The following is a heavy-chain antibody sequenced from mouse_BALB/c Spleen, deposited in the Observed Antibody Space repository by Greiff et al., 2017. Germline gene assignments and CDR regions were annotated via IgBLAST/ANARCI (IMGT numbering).Heavy chain of an antibody. CDR3: ATFGAMDY. Sequence: EVQLQESGPGLVKPSQSLSLTCSVTGYSITSGYYWNWIRQFPGNKLEWMGYISYDGSNNYNPSLKNRISITRDTSKNQFFLKLNSVTTEDTATYYCATFGAMDYWGQGTSVTVSS. CDR1: GYSITSGYY. J-gene: IGHJ4*01. CDR2: ISYDGSN. V-gene: IGHV3-6*02.